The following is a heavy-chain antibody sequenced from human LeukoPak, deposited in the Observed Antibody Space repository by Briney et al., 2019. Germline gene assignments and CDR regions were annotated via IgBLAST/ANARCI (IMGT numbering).Heavy chain of an antibody. Sequence: ASVKVSCKASGYNFAHNIHWVRQAPGQGHEFMGWINPKNGGAKYAQNFQGRVTMTRDTSISTVYMELSSLGSDDTAVYYCVVSIQAAAIPAFDSWGQGTLVTVSS. J-gene: IGHJ4*02. D-gene: IGHD6-25*01. CDR2: INPKNGGA. CDR3: VVSIQAAAIPAFDS. CDR1: GYNFAHN. V-gene: IGHV1-2*02.